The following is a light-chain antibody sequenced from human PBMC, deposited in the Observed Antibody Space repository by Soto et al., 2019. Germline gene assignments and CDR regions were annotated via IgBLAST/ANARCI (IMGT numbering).Light chain of an antibody. Sequence: EIVMTQSPATLSVSPGERATLSCRASQSVSSNLAWYQQKPGQAPRLLIYGASARATGIPDRFSGGGSGAEYTLTISSLQSEDFAAYYCQQYDKWPRTFGQGTRLEIK. CDR2: GAS. CDR3: QQYDKWPRT. V-gene: IGKV3-15*01. J-gene: IGKJ5*01. CDR1: QSVSSN.